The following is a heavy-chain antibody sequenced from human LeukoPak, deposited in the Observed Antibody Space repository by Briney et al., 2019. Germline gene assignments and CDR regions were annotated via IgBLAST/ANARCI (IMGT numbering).Heavy chain of an antibody. CDR1: GFTFSSAW. CDR2: IKSKTDGETT. D-gene: IGHD2-2*01. J-gene: IGHJ4*02. Sequence: GGSLRLSCAASGFTFSSAWMSWVRQAPGKGLEWIGRIKSKTDGETTDYAAPVKGRFTISRDDSENKLYLQIDSLKTEDTAVYYCTTGNVVVVPASHDGYWGQGTLVTVSS. CDR3: TTGNVVVVPASHDGY. V-gene: IGHV3-15*01.